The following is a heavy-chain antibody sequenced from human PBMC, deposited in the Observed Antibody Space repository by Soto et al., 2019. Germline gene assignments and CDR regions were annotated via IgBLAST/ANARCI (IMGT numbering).Heavy chain of an antibody. CDR1: GYTFTSYG. D-gene: IGHD3-10*01. CDR2: IGAYNGNT. Sequence: QVQLVQSGAEVKKPGDSVNVSSKASGYTFTSYGISWVRQAPGQGLEWMGWIGAYNGNTNYAQKLQGRVTMTTDTSTSTAYMELRSLRSDDTAVYYCARDIPPYYGSGSYSPLWDYWGQGTLVTVSS. J-gene: IGHJ4*02. CDR3: ARDIPPYYGSGSYSPLWDY. V-gene: IGHV1-18*01.